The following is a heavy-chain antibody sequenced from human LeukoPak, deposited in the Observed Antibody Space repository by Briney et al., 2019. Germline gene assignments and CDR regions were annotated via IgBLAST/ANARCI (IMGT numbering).Heavy chain of an antibody. Sequence: ASVKVSCKASGYTFTSYGISWVRQAPGQGLEWMGWISAYNGNTNYAQKLQGRVTMTTDTSTSTAYMELRSLRSDDTAVYYCARSPLRYYYDSSGPDYWGQGTLVTVSS. V-gene: IGHV1-18*01. CDR1: GYTFTSYG. CDR2: ISAYNGNT. D-gene: IGHD3-22*01. J-gene: IGHJ4*02. CDR3: ARSPLRYYYDSSGPDY.